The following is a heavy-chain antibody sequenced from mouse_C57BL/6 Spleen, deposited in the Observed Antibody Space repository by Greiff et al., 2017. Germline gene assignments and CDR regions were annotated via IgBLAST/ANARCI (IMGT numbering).Heavy chain of an antibody. V-gene: IGHV1-59*01. CDR3: AAAFAY. CDR2: IDPSDSYT. CDR1: GYTFTSYW. Sequence: QVQLQQPGAELVRPGTSVKLSCKASGYTFTSYWMHWVKQRPGQGLEWIGVIDPSDSYTNYNQKFKGKATLTVDTSSSTAYMPLSSLTSEDSAVYYCAAAFAYWGQGTLVTVSA. J-gene: IGHJ3*01.